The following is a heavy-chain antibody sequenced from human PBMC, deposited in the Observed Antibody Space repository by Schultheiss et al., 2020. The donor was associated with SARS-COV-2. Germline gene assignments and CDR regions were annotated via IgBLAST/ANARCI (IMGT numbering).Heavy chain of an antibody. CDR1: GYTFTGYY. CDR2: INPNSGGT. D-gene: IGHD3-22*01. Sequence: ASVKVSCKASGYTFTGYYMHWVRQAPGQGLEWMGWINPNSGGTNYAQKFQGRVTMTRDTSTSTAYMELSRLRSDDTAVYYCARWYYYDSSGWFDPWGQGTLVTVSS. V-gene: IGHV1-2*02. CDR3: ARWYYYDSSGWFDP. J-gene: IGHJ5*02.